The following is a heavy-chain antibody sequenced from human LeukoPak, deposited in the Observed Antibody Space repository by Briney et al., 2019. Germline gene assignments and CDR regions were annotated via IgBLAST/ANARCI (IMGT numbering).Heavy chain of an antibody. V-gene: IGHV3-48*03. CDR2: ISRSGSTI. CDR3: ARDYGGSSPFDY. J-gene: IGHJ4*02. Sequence: GGSLRLSCAASGFTLSSSEMNWVRQAPGKGLEWVSYISRSGSTIFYADSVKGRFTISRDNAKNSVSLQMNSLRAEDTAVYYCARDYGGSSPFDYWGQGTLVTVSS. CDR1: GFTLSSSE. D-gene: IGHD4-23*01.